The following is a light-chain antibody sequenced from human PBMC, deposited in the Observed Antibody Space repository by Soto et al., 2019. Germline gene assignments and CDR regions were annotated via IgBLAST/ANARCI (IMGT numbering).Light chain of an antibody. CDR3: SSYTSSSTLNYV. CDR1: SSDVGGYNY. J-gene: IGLJ1*01. V-gene: IGLV2-8*01. Sequence: QSVLTQPPSASGSPGQSVTISCTGTSSDVGGYNYVSWYQQHPGKAPKLMIYDVTKRPSGVPDRFSGSKSGNTASLTVSGLQAEDEADYYCSSYTSSSTLNYVFGTGTKLTVL. CDR2: DVT.